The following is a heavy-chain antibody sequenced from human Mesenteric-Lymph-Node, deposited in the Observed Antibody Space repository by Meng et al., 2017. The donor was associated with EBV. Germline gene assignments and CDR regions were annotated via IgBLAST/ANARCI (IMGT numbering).Heavy chain of an antibody. CDR2: IYHSGST. J-gene: IGHJ4*02. CDR1: ADSVSSSNW. V-gene: IGHV4-4*02. Sequence: QVAVQGPGPGLVKPSGTLSLTCAVSADSVSSSNWWNWVRQPPGKGLEWVGRIYHSGSTYYNPSLKSRVTISMDKSKNQFSLKLTSVTVADTAVYYCARGEVFDSWGQGTLVTVSS. CDR3: ARGEVFDS.